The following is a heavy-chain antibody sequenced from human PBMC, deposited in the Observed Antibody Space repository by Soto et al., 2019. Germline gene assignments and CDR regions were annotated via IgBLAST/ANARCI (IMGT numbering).Heavy chain of an antibody. D-gene: IGHD6-19*01. CDR2: ISGSGGTT. CDR1: GFIFSSYA. Sequence: GSLRLSCAASGFIFSSYAMTWVRQAPGEGLEWVSGISGSGGTTYYADSVKGRFTISRDNSKNTLYLQMNSLRAEDSAIYYCAKRFAYSSGLDGFDIWGQGTMVTVSS. CDR3: AKRFAYSSGLDGFDI. V-gene: IGHV3-23*01. J-gene: IGHJ3*02.